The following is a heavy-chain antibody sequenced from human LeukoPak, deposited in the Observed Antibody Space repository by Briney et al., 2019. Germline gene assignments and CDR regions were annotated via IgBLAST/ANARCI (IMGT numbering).Heavy chain of an antibody. Sequence: SVKVSCKASGGTFSSYAISWVRQAPGQGLEWMGGIIPIFGTANYAQKFQGRVTITADESTSTAYMELSSLRSEDTAVYYCVFGRCGLNEYYYYGMDVWGQGTTVTVPS. CDR3: VFGRCGLNEYYYYGMDV. CDR1: GGTFSSYA. V-gene: IGHV1-69*13. D-gene: IGHD2-21*01. CDR2: IIPIFGTA. J-gene: IGHJ6*02.